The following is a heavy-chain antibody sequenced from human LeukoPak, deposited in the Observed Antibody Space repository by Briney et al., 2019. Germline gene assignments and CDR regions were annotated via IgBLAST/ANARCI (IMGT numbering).Heavy chain of an antibody. J-gene: IGHJ4*02. CDR2: ISSSGSTI. V-gene: IGHV3-11*04. D-gene: IGHD3-3*01. CDR1: GFTFSDYY. CDR3: ARVDYDFWSGYWGVDY. Sequence: PGGSLRLSCAASGFTFSDYYMSWIRQAPGKGLEWVSYISSSGSTIYYADSVKGRFTISRDNAKNSLYLQMNSLRAEDTAVYYCARVDYDFWSGYWGVDYWGQGTLVTVSS.